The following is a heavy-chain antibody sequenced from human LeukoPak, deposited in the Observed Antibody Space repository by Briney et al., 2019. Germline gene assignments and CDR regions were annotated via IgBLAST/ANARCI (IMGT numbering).Heavy chain of an antibody. Sequence: ASVKVSCKASGYTFTSYGISWVRQAPGQGLEWMGWISAYNGNTNYAQKLQGRVTMTTDTSTSTAYMELRSLRSDDTAVYYCARDSLNATVRGVTFDYWGQGTLVTVSS. J-gene: IGHJ4*02. V-gene: IGHV1-18*01. CDR1: GYTFTSYG. D-gene: IGHD3-10*01. CDR2: ISAYNGNT. CDR3: ARDSLNATVRGVTFDY.